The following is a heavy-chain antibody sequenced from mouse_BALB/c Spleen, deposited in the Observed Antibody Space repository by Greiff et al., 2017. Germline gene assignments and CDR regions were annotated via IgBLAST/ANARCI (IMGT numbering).Heavy chain of an antibody. J-gene: IGHJ4*01. CDR1: GYTFTSYW. D-gene: IGHD2-3*01. Sequence: QVQLKQSGAELAKPGASVKMSCKASGYTFTSYWMHWVKQRPGQGLEWIGYINPSTGYTEYNQKFKDKATLTADKSSSTAYMQLSSLTSEDSAVYYCARSNGYYPYYFDYWGQGTSVTVSS. CDR3: ARSNGYYPYYFDY. CDR2: INPSTGYT. V-gene: IGHV1-7*01.